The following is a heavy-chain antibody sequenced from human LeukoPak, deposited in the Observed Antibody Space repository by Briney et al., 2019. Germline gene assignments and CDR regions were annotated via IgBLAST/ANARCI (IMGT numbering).Heavy chain of an antibody. CDR3: ARGHRDYYDSSGYYPFDY. Sequence: PSETLSLTCAVYGGSFSGYYWSWLRQPPGKGLGWIGEINHSRSTNYNPSLKSRVTILVDTSKNQFSLKLSSVTAADTAVYYCARGHRDYYDSSGYYPFDYWGQGTLVTVSS. V-gene: IGHV4-34*01. D-gene: IGHD3-22*01. CDR1: GGSFSGYY. J-gene: IGHJ4*02. CDR2: INHSRST.